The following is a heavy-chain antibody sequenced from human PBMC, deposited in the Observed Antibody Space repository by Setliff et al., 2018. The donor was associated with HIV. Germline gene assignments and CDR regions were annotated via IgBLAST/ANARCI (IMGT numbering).Heavy chain of an antibody. V-gene: IGHV4-61*02. CDR1: GGSISSGSYY. J-gene: IGHJ6*02. CDR3: ARDRPYYYYGMDV. Sequence: SETLSLTCTVSGGSISSGSYYWSWIRQPAGKGLEWIGRIYTSGSTNYNPSLKSRVTISVDTSKNQFSLKLSSVTAADTAVYHCARDRPYYYYGMDVWGQGTTVTVSS. CDR2: IYTSGST.